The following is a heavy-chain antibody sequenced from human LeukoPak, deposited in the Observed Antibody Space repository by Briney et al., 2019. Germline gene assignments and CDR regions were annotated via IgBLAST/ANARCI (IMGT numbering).Heavy chain of an antibody. D-gene: IGHD3-10*01. CDR3: ARELLWFGTYYYGMDV. CDR2: IYDSGST. CDR1: GGSISSYY. J-gene: IGHJ6*02. Sequence: PSETLSLTCTVSGGSISSYYWSWIRQPPGKGLEWIGYIYDSGSTNYNPPLKSRVTMSVDTSKNQFSLKLSSVTAADTAVYYCARELLWFGTYYYGMDVWGQGTTVTVSS. V-gene: IGHV4-59*12.